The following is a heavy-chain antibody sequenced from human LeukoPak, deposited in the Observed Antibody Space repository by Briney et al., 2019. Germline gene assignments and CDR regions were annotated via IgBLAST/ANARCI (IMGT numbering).Heavy chain of an antibody. CDR3: ARNTRYYGSGSFAY. Sequence: SETLSLTCTVSGGSISSSSYYWSWIRQPPGKGLEWIGYIYYSGSTNYNPSLKSRVTISVDTSKNQFSLKLSSVTAADTAVYYCARNTRYYGSGSFAYWGQGTLVTVSS. CDR2: IYYSGST. CDR1: GGSISSSSYY. J-gene: IGHJ4*02. V-gene: IGHV4-61*01. D-gene: IGHD3-10*01.